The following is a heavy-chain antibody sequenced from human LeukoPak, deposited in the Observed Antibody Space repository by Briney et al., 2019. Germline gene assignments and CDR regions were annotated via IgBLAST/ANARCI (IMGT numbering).Heavy chain of an antibody. CDR2: IYHSGST. CDR3: ARTNYGSGSYYTF. D-gene: IGHD3-10*01. Sequence: SGTLSLTCAVSGGSISSSNWWSWVRQPPGKGLEWIGEIYHSGSTNYNPSLKSRVTISVDKSKNQFSLKLSSVTAADTAVYFCARTNYGSGSYYTFWGQGTLVAVST. J-gene: IGHJ4*02. V-gene: IGHV4-4*02. CDR1: GGSISSSNW.